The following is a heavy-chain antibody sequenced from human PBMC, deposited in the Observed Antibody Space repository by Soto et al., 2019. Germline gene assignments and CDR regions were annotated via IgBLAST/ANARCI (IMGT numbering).Heavy chain of an antibody. Sequence: GVLRLSCAASGFTFSSYSMNWVRQAPGKGLEWVSYISSSSSTIYYADSVKGRFTISRDNAKNSLYLQMNSLRDEDTAVYYCARDGPAGIAAAGRGMDVWGQGTTVTVSS. CDR1: GFTFSSYS. CDR2: ISSSSSTI. V-gene: IGHV3-48*02. J-gene: IGHJ6*02. CDR3: ARDGPAGIAAAGRGMDV. D-gene: IGHD6-13*01.